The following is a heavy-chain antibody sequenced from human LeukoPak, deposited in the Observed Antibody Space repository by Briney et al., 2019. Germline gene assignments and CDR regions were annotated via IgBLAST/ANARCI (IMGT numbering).Heavy chain of an antibody. CDR2: INSDGSDT. D-gene: IGHD1-26*01. J-gene: IGHJ3*02. Sequence: GRSLRLSCAASGFTFSSYWMHWVRQAPGKGLVRVSRINSDGSDTRYADSVKGRFTISRDNAKNTLSLQMNSLRVEDTAVYFCARGGSPPEALGDAFDIWGQGTMVTVSS. CDR3: ARGGSPPEALGDAFDI. CDR1: GFTFSSYW. V-gene: IGHV3-74*01.